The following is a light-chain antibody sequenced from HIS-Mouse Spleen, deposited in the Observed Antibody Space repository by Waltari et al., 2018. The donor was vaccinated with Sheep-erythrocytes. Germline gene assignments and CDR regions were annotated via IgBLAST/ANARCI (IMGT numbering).Light chain of an antibody. J-gene: IGLJ1*01. V-gene: IGLV1-40*01. CDR3: QSYDSSLSGYV. CDR1: SSNIGAGYD. Sequence: QSVLPQPPSVSGAPGQRVTISCPGSSSNIGAGYDAPRYPQLPGTAPKLLIYGNSNRPSGVPDRFSGSKSGTSASLAITGLQAEDEADYYCQSYDSSLSGYVFGTGTKVTVL. CDR2: GNS.